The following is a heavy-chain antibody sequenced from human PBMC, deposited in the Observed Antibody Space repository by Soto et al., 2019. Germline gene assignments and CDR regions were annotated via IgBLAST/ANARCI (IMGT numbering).Heavy chain of an antibody. V-gene: IGHV3-74*01. CDR3: AREIMTAVAIDY. CDR2: IDRDGSTT. J-gene: IGHJ4*02. CDR1: GFTFSDYW. D-gene: IGHD4-17*01. Sequence: EVQLVESGGGLVQPGGSLRLSCAASGFTFSDYWMHWVRQAPGKGLVWVSRIDRDGSTTYYADSVKGRFTISRDNAKNTLYLQVNSLRAEDTAVYYCAREIMTAVAIDYWGQGTLLTVSS.